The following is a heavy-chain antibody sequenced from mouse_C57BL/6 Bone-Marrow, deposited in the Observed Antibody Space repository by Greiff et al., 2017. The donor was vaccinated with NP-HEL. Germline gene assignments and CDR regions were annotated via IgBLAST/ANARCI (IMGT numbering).Heavy chain of an antibody. Sequence: VQLKESGPGLVQPSQSLSITCTVSGFSLTSYGVHWVRQSPGKGLEWLGVIWSGGSTDYNAAFISRLSISKDNSKSQVFFKMNSLQADDTAIYYCARKGIYYGYGGFAYWGQGTLVTVSA. V-gene: IGHV2-2*01. D-gene: IGHD2-2*01. CDR1: GFSLTSYG. CDR2: IWSGGST. J-gene: IGHJ3*01. CDR3: ARKGIYYGYGGFAY.